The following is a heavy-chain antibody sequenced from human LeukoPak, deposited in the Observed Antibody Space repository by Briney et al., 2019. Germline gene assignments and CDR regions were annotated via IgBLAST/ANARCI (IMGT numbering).Heavy chain of an antibody. J-gene: IGHJ4*02. CDR3: ARFGITVVRGGKYYFDY. CDR1: GGSISNYY. V-gene: IGHV4-59*08. CDR2: IYYSGAT. Sequence: PSETLSLTCTVSGGSISNYYWSWLRQPPGKGLEWIGHIYYSGATKYNPSLKSRITISVDTSKNKFSLMLSSVTAADTAVYYCARFGITVVRGGKYYFDYWGQGTLVTVSS. D-gene: IGHD3-10*01.